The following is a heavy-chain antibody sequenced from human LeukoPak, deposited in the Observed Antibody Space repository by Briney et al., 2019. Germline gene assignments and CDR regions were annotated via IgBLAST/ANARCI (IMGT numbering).Heavy chain of an antibody. V-gene: IGHV4-59*01. Sequence: SETLSFTCTVSGGSISGYYWSWIRQPPGRGLEWIGHIYFIGGTNYNPSLKSRVTISGDTSNNQFSLKLTSVTAADTAMYYCARSSNSRFDPWGQGTLVTVSS. CDR1: GGSISGYY. J-gene: IGHJ5*02. CDR2: IYFIGGT. D-gene: IGHD5-18*01. CDR3: ARSSNSRFDP.